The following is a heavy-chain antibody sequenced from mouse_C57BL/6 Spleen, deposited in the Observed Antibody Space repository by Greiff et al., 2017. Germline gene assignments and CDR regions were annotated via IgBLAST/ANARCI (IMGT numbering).Heavy chain of an antibody. V-gene: IGHV1-15*01. Sequence: QVHVKQSGAELVRPGASVTLSCKASGYTFTDYEMHWVKQTPVHGLEWIGAIDPDTGGTAYNQKFKGKAILTADKSSSTAYMELRSLPSEDSAVYYCTRLVTGLDYWGQGTTLTVAS. J-gene: IGHJ2*01. CDR1: GYTFTDYE. CDR3: TRLVTGLDY. CDR2: IDPDTGGT. D-gene: IGHD2-2*01.